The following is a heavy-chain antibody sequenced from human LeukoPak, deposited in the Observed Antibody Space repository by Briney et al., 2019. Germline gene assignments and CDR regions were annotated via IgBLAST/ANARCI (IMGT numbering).Heavy chain of an antibody. CDR1: GGSFIGYY. V-gene: IGHV4-34*01. D-gene: IGHD3-3*01. J-gene: IGHJ5*02. Sequence: SETLSLTCAVYGGSFIGYYWSWIRQPPGKGLEWIGEINHSGSTNYNPSLKSRVTISVDTSKNQFSLKLSSVTAADTAVYYCARGGQTRFSKHTFDPWGQGTLVTVSS. CDR3: ARGGQTRFSKHTFDP. CDR2: INHSGST.